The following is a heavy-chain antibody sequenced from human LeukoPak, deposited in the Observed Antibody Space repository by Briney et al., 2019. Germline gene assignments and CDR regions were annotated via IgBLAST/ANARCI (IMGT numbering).Heavy chain of an antibody. CDR3: AREGYYDSSRYYYEGYYFDY. V-gene: IGHV3-21*01. CDR1: GFTFSSYS. Sequence: GGSLRLSCAASGFTFSSYSMNWVRQAPGKGLEWVSSISRSSSYIYYADSVKGRFTISRDNAKSSLYMQMNSLSAEDRAVYYCAREGYYDSSRYYYEGYYFDYWGQGTLVTASS. J-gene: IGHJ4*02. CDR2: ISRSSSYI. D-gene: IGHD3-22*01.